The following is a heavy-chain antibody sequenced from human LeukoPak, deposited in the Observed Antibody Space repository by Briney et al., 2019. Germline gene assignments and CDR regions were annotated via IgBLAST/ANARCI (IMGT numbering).Heavy chain of an antibody. J-gene: IGHJ4*02. V-gene: IGHV4-39*01. Sequence: SETLSLTCTVSGGSISSSSYYWGWFRQPPGKGLEWIGSIYYSGSTYYNPSLKSRVTISVDTSKNQFSLKLNSVTAADTAVYYCARRPGPYYFDYWGQGTLVTVSS. CDR1: GGSISSSSYY. D-gene: IGHD7-27*01. CDR2: IYYSGST. CDR3: ARRPGPYYFDY.